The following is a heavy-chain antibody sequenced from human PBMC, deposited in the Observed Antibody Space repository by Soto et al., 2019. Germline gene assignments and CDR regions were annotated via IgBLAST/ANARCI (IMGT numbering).Heavy chain of an antibody. CDR2: INAGNGNT. Sequence: TCKALCSVYQANKQRLEWMGWINAGNGNTKYSQKFQGRVTSTRDTSASTAYMELSSLRSEDTAVYYCAXPSGGGSCYSLCMGVWGERTPLSVSS. CDR3: AXPSGGGSCYSLCMGV. J-gene: IGHJ6*03. CDR1: TCKA. D-gene: IGHD2-15*01. V-gene: IGHV1-3*01.